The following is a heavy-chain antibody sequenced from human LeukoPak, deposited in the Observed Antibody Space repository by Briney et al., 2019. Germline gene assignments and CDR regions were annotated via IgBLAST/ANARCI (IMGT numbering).Heavy chain of an antibody. V-gene: IGHV3-23*01. Sequence: GGSLRLSCAASGFTFSSYAMTWVRQAPGKGLEWVSDISASGGSTYYADSVKGRFTISRDKSKNRLFLQMNSLRAEDTAVYYCAKDRAGYSTGWTFDSWGQGTLVTVSS. CDR2: ISASGGST. CDR1: GFTFSSYA. D-gene: IGHD6-19*01. J-gene: IGHJ4*02. CDR3: AKDRAGYSTGWTFDS.